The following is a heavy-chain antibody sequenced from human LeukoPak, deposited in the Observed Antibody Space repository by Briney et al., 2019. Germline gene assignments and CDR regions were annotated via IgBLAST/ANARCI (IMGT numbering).Heavy chain of an antibody. CDR1: SYSFTSYG. V-gene: IGHV1-2*02. CDR3: ARVSQQLVWSAFDI. Sequence: ASVKVSCKASSYSFTSYGFSWVRQAPGQGLEWMGWINPHSGGTNYAQKFQGRVTMTRDTSISTAYMELSRLRSDDTAVYYCARVSQQLVWSAFDIGGQGTMVTVSS. CDR2: INPHSGGT. D-gene: IGHD6-13*01. J-gene: IGHJ3*02.